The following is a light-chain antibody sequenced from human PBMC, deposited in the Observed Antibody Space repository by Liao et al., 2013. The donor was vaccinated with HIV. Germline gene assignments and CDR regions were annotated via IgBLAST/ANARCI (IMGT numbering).Light chain of an antibody. CDR3: QTWDNNINYV. CDR1: KVGDRI. Sequence: SYELTQPPSVSVSPGQTASIPCSGDKVGDRIVSWYQVKPGQSPEVIIYQNYQRPSGTPERFSGSKSGNTATLTIRGTQAMDEADYYCQTWDNNINYVFGTGTKVTVL. CDR2: QNY. J-gene: IGLJ1*01. V-gene: IGLV3-1*01.